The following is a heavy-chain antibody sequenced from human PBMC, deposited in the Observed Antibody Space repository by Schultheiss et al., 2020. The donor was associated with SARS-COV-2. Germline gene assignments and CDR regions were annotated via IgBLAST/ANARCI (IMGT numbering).Heavy chain of an antibody. V-gene: IGHV3-21*03. Sequence: GGSLRLSCAASGFTFSSYWMHWVRQAPGKGLEWVSSISSSSSYIYYADSVKGRFTISRDNAKNSLYLQMNSLKTEDTAVYYCTTDLYAVAGTSDYWGQGTLVTVSS. CDR2: ISSSSSYI. CDR1: GFTFSSYW. D-gene: IGHD6-19*01. CDR3: TTDLYAVAGTSDY. J-gene: IGHJ4*02.